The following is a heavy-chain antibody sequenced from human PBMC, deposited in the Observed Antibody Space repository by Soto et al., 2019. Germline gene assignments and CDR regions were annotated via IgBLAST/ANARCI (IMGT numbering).Heavy chain of an antibody. Sequence: PGGSLRLSCAASGFTFSSYWMHWVRQAPGKGLVWVSRINSDGSSTSYADSVKGRFTISRDNAKNTLYLQMNSLRAEDTAVYYCARDREAVAGVYYFDYWGQGTLVTVSS. J-gene: IGHJ4*02. CDR1: GFTFSSYW. CDR3: ARDREAVAGVYYFDY. CDR2: INSDGSST. V-gene: IGHV3-74*01. D-gene: IGHD6-19*01.